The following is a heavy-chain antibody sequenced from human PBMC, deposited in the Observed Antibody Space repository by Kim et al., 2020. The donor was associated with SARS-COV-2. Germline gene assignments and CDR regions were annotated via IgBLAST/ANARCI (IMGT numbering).Heavy chain of an antibody. CDR3: ARTSGSYSPIDY. CDR1: GGSIDSYY. D-gene: IGHD1-26*01. Sequence: SETLSLTCTVSGGSIDSYYWSWIRQPPVKGLEWIGYIYYNENTNYSPSLKSRVTMSVDTSRNQFSLKLSSLTAADTAVYYCARTSGSYSPIDYWGQGTL. J-gene: IGHJ4*02. V-gene: IGHV4-59*01. CDR2: IYYNENT.